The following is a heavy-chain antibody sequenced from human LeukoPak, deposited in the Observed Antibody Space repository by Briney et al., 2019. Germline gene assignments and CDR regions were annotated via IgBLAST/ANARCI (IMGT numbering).Heavy chain of an antibody. V-gene: IGHV3-7*03. J-gene: IGHJ4*02. CDR1: GFTFSTYA. D-gene: IGHD3-10*01. Sequence: GGSLRLSCAASGFTFSTYAMSWVRQPPGKGPEWVANIKQDGSEKYYVDSVKGRFTISRDNAKNSLYLQMNSLRAEDTAIYYCAKDFGGSRSYYRPFDSWGQGILVTVSS. CDR3: AKDFGGSRSYYRPFDS. CDR2: IKQDGSEK.